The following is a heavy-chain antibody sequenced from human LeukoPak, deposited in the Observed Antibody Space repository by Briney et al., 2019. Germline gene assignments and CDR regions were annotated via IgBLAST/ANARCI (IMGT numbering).Heavy chain of an antibody. D-gene: IGHD1-1*01. CDR1: GFTFSSYA. Sequence: PGGSLRLSCAASGFTFSSYAMHWVRQAPGKGLEWVAVIWYDGSNKYYADSVKGRFTISRDNSKNTLYLQMNSLRAEDTAVYYCAKDGDWNGGAGYYFDYWGQGTLVTVSS. CDR3: AKDGDWNGGAGYYFDY. V-gene: IGHV3-33*06. CDR2: IWYDGSNK. J-gene: IGHJ4*02.